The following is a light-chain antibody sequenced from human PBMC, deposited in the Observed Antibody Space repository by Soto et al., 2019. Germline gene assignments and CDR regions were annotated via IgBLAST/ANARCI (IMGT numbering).Light chain of an antibody. Sequence: VLAQPPSVSAAPGQKVTISCSGSSSNIGNNYVSWYQQLPGTAPKLLIYENNKRPSGIPDRFSGSKSGTSATLGITGLQTGDEADYYCGTWDSSLSAGGIFGTGTKVTVL. CDR3: GTWDSSLSAGGI. V-gene: IGLV1-51*02. J-gene: IGLJ1*01. CDR2: ENN. CDR1: SSNIGNNY.